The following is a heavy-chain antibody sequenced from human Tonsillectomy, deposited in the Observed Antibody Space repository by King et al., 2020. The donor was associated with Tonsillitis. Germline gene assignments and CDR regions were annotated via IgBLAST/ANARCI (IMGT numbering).Heavy chain of an antibody. CDR3: ARARDSSGYYSDY. V-gene: IGHV1-18*01. CDR2: ISTYNGNT. J-gene: IGHJ4*02. D-gene: IGHD3-22*01. CDR1: GYTFTNYG. Sequence: QLVQSGTEVKKPGASVKVSCKPSGYTFTNYGISWVRQAPGQGLEWMGWISTYNGNTNYAQKVQGRVTMTTDTSTSTAYMELRSLKSDDTAVYYCARARDSSGYYSDYWGQGTLVTVSS.